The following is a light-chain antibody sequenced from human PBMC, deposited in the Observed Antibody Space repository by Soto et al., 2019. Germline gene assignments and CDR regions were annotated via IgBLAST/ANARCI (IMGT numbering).Light chain of an antibody. V-gene: IGKV3-11*01. CDR1: QNISRY. Sequence: EIVLTQSPATLSLSPGERATLSCRASQNISRYLAWYQQKPGQAPTLLIYDASSRATGIPARFSGGGSGTDFTLTISSLEPGDFAVYCCQQRSDWPLTFGGGTKMEIK. CDR2: DAS. CDR3: QQRSDWPLT. J-gene: IGKJ4*01.